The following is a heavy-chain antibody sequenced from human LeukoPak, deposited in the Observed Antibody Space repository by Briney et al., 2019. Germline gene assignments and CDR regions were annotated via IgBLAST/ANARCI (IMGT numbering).Heavy chain of an antibody. CDR2: ISSSSSYI. CDR1: GFTFSSYS. V-gene: IGHV3-21*01. Sequence: GGSLRLSCAASGFTFSSYSMNWVRQAPGKGLEWVSSISSSSSYIYYADSVKGRFTISRDNTKNSLYLQMNSLRAEDTAVYYCASHYYDTSGYYHDAFDIWGQGTMVTVSS. CDR3: ASHYYDTSGYYHDAFDI. J-gene: IGHJ3*02. D-gene: IGHD3-22*01.